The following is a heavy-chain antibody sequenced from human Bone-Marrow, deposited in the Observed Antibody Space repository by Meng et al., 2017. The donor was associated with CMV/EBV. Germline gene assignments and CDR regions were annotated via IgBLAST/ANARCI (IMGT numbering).Heavy chain of an antibody. CDR2: IYYSGST. CDR3: ARDSPDGGNSYFDY. D-gene: IGHD4-23*01. V-gene: IGHV4-59*01. CDR1: GGSISSYY. Sequence: GSLRLSCTVSGGSISSYYWSWIRQPPGKGLEWIGYIYYSGSTNYNPSLKSRVTISVDTSKNQFSLKLSSVTAADTAVYYCARDSPDGGNSYFDYWGQGTLVTVSS. J-gene: IGHJ4*02.